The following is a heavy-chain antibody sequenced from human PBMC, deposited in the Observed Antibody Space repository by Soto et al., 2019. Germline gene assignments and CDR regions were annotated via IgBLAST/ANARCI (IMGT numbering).Heavy chain of an antibody. D-gene: IGHD3-22*01. Sequence: SETLSLTCAVSGGSISSSNWWSWVRQPPGQGLEWIGEIYHSGSTNYNPSLKSRVTISVDKSKNQFSLKLSSVTAADTAVYYCARRAGNYYDSSGYDYWGQGTLVTVSS. CDR2: IYHSGST. CDR3: ARRAGNYYDSSGYDY. CDR1: GGSISSSNW. V-gene: IGHV4-4*02. J-gene: IGHJ4*02.